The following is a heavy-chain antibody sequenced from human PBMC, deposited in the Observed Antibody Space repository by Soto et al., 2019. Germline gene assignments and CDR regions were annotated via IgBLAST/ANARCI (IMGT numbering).Heavy chain of an antibody. J-gene: IGHJ6*02. CDR3: ARDEDCSSTSCRAGSGMDV. D-gene: IGHD2-2*01. Sequence: QVQLVESGGGVVQPGRSLRLSCAASGFTFSSYAMHWVRQAPGKGLEWVAVISYDGSNKYYADSVKGRFTISRDNSKKTLYQQMNSLRAEDTAVYYCARDEDCSSTSCRAGSGMDVWGQGTTVTVS. CDR2: ISYDGSNK. V-gene: IGHV3-30-3*01. CDR1: GFTFSSYA.